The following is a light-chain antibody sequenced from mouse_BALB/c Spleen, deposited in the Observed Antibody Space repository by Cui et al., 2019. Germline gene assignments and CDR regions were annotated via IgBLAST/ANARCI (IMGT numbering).Light chain of an antibody. CDR2: ITS. Sequence: QIVLTQSLAIMSACLGEEITLTCSASSSVSYMHWYQQKSGTSPKLLIYITSNLASGVPSRFSGSGSGTFYSLTISSVEAEDAADYYCHQWSSYPWTFGGGTKLEIK. J-gene: IGKJ1*01. V-gene: IGKV4-80*01. CDR3: HQWSSYPWT. CDR1: SSVSY.